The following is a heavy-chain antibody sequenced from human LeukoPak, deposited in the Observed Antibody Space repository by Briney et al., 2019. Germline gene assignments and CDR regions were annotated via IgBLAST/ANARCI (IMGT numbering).Heavy chain of an antibody. J-gene: IGHJ3*02. CDR1: GGSIRSYF. CDR2: IWDTEIT. V-gene: IGHV4-59*01. D-gene: IGHD5-12*01. CDR3: ARGLVLATDDAFDI. Sequence: SETLSLTCTVSGGSIRSYFWSWPRQPPGKGLEWIGCIWDTEITDYNPSLKSRVTISLDTSKNHFSLKLRSVTAADTALYFCARGLVLATDDAFDIWGQGTLVTVSS.